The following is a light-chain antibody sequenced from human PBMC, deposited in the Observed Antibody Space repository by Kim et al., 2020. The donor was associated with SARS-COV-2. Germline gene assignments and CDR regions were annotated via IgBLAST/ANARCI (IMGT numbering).Light chain of an antibody. J-gene: IGKJ2*01. CDR1: QSINSW. Sequence: DIQMTQSPSTLSASVGDRVTITCRASQSINSWVAWYQQKPGKAPKLLIYDASSLESGVPSRFSGSGSGTEFTLTISSLQPDDFATYYCQQCNSYSTFGQGTKLEIK. CDR3: QQCNSYST. CDR2: DAS. V-gene: IGKV1-5*01.